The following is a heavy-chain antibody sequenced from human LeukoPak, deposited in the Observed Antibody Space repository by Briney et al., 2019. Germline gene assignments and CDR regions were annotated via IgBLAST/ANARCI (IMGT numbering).Heavy chain of an antibody. J-gene: IGHJ6*03. V-gene: IGHV3-23*01. CDR1: GFTFGSYA. Sequence: GGSLRLSCAASGFTFGSYAMGWVRQAPGKGLEWVSGISGSGGSPYYTDSVKGRFTISKDNSKDTLYLQMNSLRAEDTAVYYCVKASQPDYGGNSKSYYYYYYYYMDVWGKGTTVTVSS. CDR2: ISGSGGSP. CDR3: VKASQPDYGGNSKSYYYYYYYYMDV. D-gene: IGHD4-23*01.